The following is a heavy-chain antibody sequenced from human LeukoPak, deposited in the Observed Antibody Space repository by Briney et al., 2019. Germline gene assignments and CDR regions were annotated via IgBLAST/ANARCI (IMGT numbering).Heavy chain of an antibody. J-gene: IGHJ4*02. CDR1: GASISNSNW. CDR2: IYHSGST. V-gene: IGHV4-4*02. CDR3: TTYYVGEGGRGH. Sequence: SETLSLTCAVTGASISNSNWWTWVRPPPGKGLEWIGEIYHSGSTNYKTSLKSRATISVDKSKNQFSLKLNSVTAADTAVYYCTTYYVGEGGRGHWGPGTLVTVSS. D-gene: IGHD2-21*01.